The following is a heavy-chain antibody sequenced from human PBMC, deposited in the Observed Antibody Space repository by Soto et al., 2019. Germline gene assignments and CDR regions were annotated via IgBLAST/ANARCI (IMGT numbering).Heavy chain of an antibody. J-gene: IGHJ6*02. CDR2: IIPIFGTA. V-gene: IGHV1-69*13. CDR3: ARGTTVTTRYYYGMDV. D-gene: IGHD4-17*01. Sequence: SVKVSCKASGGTFSIYAISWVVQSRGQGLEWMGGIIPIFGTANYAQKFQGRVTITADESTSTAYMELSSLRSEDTAVYYCARGTTVTTRYYYGMDVWGQGTTVTVSS. CDR1: GGTFSIYA.